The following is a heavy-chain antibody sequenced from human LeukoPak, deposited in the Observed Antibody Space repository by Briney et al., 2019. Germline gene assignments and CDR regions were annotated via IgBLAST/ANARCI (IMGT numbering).Heavy chain of an antibody. CDR3: ARDAESYSSSWFGTHFDY. V-gene: IGHV3-30*04. Sequence: GGSLRLSCAASGFTFSSYAMHWVRQAPGKGLEWVAVISYDGSNKYYADSVKGRFTISRDDSKNTLYLQMNSLRAEDTAVYYCARDAESYSSSWFGTHFDYWGQGTLVTVSS. CDR2: ISYDGSNK. J-gene: IGHJ4*02. CDR1: GFTFSSYA. D-gene: IGHD6-13*01.